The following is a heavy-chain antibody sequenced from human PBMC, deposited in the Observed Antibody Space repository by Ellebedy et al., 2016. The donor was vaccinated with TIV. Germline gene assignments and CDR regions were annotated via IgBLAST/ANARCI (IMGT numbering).Heavy chain of an antibody. CDR2: VDPEDGKT. J-gene: IGHJ6*02. CDR3: ATLVRYTYGRRGMDF. Sequence: ASVKVSCKVSGYTLTELLMHWVRQAPGKGPEWMGGVDPEDGKTIYAQKFQGRVTMTEDTSTETAYLELSSLRSEDTAVYYCATLVRYTYGRRGMDFWGQGTTVTVSS. V-gene: IGHV1-24*01. D-gene: IGHD5-18*01. CDR1: GYTLTELL.